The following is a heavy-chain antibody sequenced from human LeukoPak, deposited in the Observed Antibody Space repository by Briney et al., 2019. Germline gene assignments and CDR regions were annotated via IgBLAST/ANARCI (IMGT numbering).Heavy chain of an antibody. CDR1: GFTVSSNY. D-gene: IGHD4-17*01. Sequence: GGSLRLSCAASGFTVSSNYMNWVRQAPGKGLEWVSSISSSSSYKYYADSVKGRFTISRDNAKRSLYLQMNSLRADDTAVYYCARARAPVTRISSFDIWGQGTMVTVSS. CDR2: ISSSSSYK. CDR3: ARARAPVTRISSFDI. V-gene: IGHV3-21*01. J-gene: IGHJ3*02.